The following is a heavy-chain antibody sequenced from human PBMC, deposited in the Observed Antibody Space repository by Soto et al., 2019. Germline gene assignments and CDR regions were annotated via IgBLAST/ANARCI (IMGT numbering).Heavy chain of an antibody. CDR2: IYYSGST. Sequence: SETLSLTCTVSGGSISSYYWSWIRQPPGKGLEWIGYIYYSGSTNYNPSLKSRVTISVDTSKNQFSLKLSSVTAADTAVYYCARVSMITFGGVIVDYWGQGTLVTSPQ. CDR3: ARVSMITFGGVIVDY. J-gene: IGHJ4*02. V-gene: IGHV4-59*01. CDR1: GGSISSYY. D-gene: IGHD3-16*02.